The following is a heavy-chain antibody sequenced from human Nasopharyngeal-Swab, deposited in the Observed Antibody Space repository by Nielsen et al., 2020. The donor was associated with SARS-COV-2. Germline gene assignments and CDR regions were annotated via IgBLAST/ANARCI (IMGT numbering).Heavy chain of an antibody. Sequence: GESLKISCAASGFTFSSYWMSWVRQAPGKGLEWVANIKQDGSEKYYVDSVKGRFTISRDNAKNSLYLQMNSLRAEDTAVYYCARDLPDYDFWSGYPIYYYGMDVWGQGTTVTVSS. J-gene: IGHJ6*02. V-gene: IGHV3-7*03. CDR2: IKQDGSEK. D-gene: IGHD3-3*01. CDR1: GFTFSSYW. CDR3: ARDLPDYDFWSGYPIYYYGMDV.